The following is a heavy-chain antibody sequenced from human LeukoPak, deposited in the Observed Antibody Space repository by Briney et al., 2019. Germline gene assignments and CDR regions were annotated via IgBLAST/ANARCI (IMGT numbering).Heavy chain of an antibody. CDR2: IYYSGST. Sequence: SETLSLTCTVSGGSISSSSYYWGWIRQPPGKGLEWIGYIYYSGSTNYNPSLKSRVTISVDTSKNQFSLKLSSVTAADTAVYYCASGQHEFDYWGQGTLVTVSS. V-gene: IGHV4-61*05. J-gene: IGHJ4*02. CDR1: GGSISSSSYY. CDR3: ASGQHEFDY. D-gene: IGHD6-13*01.